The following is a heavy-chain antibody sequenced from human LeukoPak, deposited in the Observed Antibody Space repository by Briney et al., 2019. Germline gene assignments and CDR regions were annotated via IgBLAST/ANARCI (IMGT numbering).Heavy chain of an antibody. CDR1: GFTFSDYY. D-gene: IGHD1-7*01. J-gene: IGHJ5*02. V-gene: IGHV3-11*01. Sequence: GGSLRLSCAASGFTFSDYYMSWIRQAPGKGLEWVSYISSSGSTIYYADSVKGRFTTSRDNAKNSLYLQMNSLRAEDTAVYYCARDRAGTTMRNWFDPWGQGTLVTVSS. CDR2: ISSSGSTI. CDR3: ARDRAGTTMRNWFDP.